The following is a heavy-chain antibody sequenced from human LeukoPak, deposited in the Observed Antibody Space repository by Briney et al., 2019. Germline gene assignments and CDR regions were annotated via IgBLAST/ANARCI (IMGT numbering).Heavy chain of an antibody. CDR3: ARLSSADSTGYQNDEYFQN. CDR2: INPSGGST. J-gene: IGHJ1*01. D-gene: IGHD3-22*01. CDR1: GYTFTSYS. Sequence: GASVKVSCKASGYTFTSYSIHWVRQAPGQGLEWMGIINPSGGSTRYAQKFQDRLTMTRDMSTSIVYVELSSLRSEDTAVYYCARLSSADSTGYQNDEYFQNWGQGTLVTVSS. V-gene: IGHV1-46*01.